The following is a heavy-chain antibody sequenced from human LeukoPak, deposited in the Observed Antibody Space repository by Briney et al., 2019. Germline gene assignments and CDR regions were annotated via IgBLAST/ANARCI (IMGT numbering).Heavy chain of an antibody. Sequence: PGGSLRLSCAASGFTFSSYGMHWVRQAPGKGLEWVAVISYDGSNKYYADSVKGRFTISRDNSKNTLYLQMNSLRAEDTAVYYCARDRAAAGTGAFDYWGQGTLVTVSS. V-gene: IGHV3-30*03. CDR1: GFTFSSYG. CDR2: ISYDGSNK. J-gene: IGHJ4*02. D-gene: IGHD6-13*01. CDR3: ARDRAAAGTGAFDY.